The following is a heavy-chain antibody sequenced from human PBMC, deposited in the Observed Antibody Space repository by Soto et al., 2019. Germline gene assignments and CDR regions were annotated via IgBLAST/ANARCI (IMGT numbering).Heavy chain of an antibody. Sequence: QVQLVESGGGVVQPGRSLRLSCAASGFTFSSYALHWVRQAPGKGLEWVAVISYDGSNKYYADSVKGRFTISRDNSKNTLYLQMNSLRAEDTAVYCCARGGRLRLFDYWGQGTLVTVSS. D-gene: IGHD5-12*01. V-gene: IGHV3-30-3*01. J-gene: IGHJ4*02. CDR3: ARGGRLRLFDY. CDR2: ISYDGSNK. CDR1: GFTFSSYA.